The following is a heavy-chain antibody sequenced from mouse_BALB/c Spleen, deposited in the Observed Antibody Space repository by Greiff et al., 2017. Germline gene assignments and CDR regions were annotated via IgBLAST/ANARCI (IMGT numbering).Heavy chain of an antibody. V-gene: IGHV5-17*02. J-gene: IGHJ4*01. CDR3: ARDNYGSSDAMDY. CDR1: GFTFSSFG. D-gene: IGHD1-1*01. CDR2: ISSGSSTI. Sequence: EVQVVESGGGLVQPGGSRKLSCAASGFTFSSFGMHWVRQAPEKGLEWVAYISSGSSTIYYADTVKGRFTISRDNPKNTLFLQMTSLRSEDTAMYYCARDNYGSSDAMDYWGQGTSVTVAS.